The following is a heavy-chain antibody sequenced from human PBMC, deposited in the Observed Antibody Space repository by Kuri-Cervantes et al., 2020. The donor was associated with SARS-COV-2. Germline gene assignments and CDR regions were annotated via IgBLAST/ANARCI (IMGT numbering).Heavy chain of an antibody. CDR3: ARLRSSIAARDAFDI. Sequence: GGSLRLSCTASGFTFGDYAMSWVRQAPGKGLEWVAVIWYDGSNKYYADSVKGRFTISRDNAKNTLYLQMSSLRAEDTAVYYCARLRSSIAARDAFDIWGQGTMVTVSS. CDR1: GFTFGDYA. D-gene: IGHD6-6*01. V-gene: IGHV3-33*01. J-gene: IGHJ3*02. CDR2: IWYDGSNK.